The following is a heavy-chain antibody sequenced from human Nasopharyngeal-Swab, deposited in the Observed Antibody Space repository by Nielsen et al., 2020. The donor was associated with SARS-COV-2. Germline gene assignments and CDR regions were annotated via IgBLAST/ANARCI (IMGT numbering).Heavy chain of an antibody. D-gene: IGHD3-16*02. V-gene: IGHV1-69*01. CDR3: ASTGRELSNYFDY. J-gene: IGHJ4*02. CDR2: IIPIFGTA. Sequence: RSAPGQGLEWMGGIIPIFGTANYAQKFQGRVTITADESTSTAYMELSSLRSEDTAVYYCASTGRELSNYFDYWGQGTLVTVSS.